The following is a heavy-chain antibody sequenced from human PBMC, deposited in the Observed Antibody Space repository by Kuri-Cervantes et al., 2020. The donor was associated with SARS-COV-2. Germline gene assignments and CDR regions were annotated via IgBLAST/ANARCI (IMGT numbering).Heavy chain of an antibody. Sequence: GGSLRLSCAASGFTFSSYWMHWVRQAPGKGLVWVSRINSDGSSTSYADSVKGRFTISRDNAKNTLYLQMNSLRAEDTAVYYCARDPDSSGWYAGDALDIWGQGTMVTVSS. D-gene: IGHD6-19*01. CDR2: INSDGSST. CDR3: ARDPDSSGWYAGDALDI. J-gene: IGHJ3*02. CDR1: GFTFSSYW. V-gene: IGHV3-74*01.